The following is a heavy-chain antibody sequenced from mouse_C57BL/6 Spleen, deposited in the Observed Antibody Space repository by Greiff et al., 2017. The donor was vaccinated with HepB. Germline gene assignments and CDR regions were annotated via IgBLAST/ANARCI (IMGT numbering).Heavy chain of an antibody. V-gene: IGHV5-4*01. CDR3: ARDPQLGLYYCDY. Sequence: EVQGVESGGGLVKPGGSLKLSCAASGFTFSSYAMSWVRQTPEKRLEWVATISDGGSYTYYPDNVKGRFTISRDNAKNNLYLQMSHLKSEDTAMYYCARDPQLGLYYCDYWGQGTTLTVSS. CDR2: ISDGGSYT. D-gene: IGHD4-1*02. CDR1: GFTFSSYA. J-gene: IGHJ2*01.